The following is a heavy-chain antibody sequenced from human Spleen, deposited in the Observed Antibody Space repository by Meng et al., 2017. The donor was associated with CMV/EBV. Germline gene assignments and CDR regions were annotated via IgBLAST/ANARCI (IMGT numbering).Heavy chain of an antibody. CDR1: AYSFTSYW. V-gene: IGHV5-51*01. D-gene: IGHD2/OR15-2a*01. CDR3: TRRNTWRGGMDV. J-gene: IGHJ6*02. Sequence: GESLKISCKASAYSFTSYWIGWVRQMPGKGLEWVGIIYPGDSDTRYSPSFQGHIIMSADKSISTAYLEWSSLKASDTAIYYCTRRNTWRGGMDVWGQGTTVTVSS. CDR2: IYPGDSDT.